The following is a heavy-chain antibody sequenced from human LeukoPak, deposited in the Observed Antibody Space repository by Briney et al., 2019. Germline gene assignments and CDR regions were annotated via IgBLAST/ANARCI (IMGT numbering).Heavy chain of an antibody. J-gene: IGHJ4*02. D-gene: IGHD5-18*01. CDR3: ARSDTAMDLYFDY. CDR1: GGSISSYY. V-gene: IGHV4-59*01. Sequence: SETLSLTCTVSGGSISSYYWSWIRQPPGKGLEGIGYIYYSGSTNYNPSLKSRVTISVDTSKNQFSLKLSSVTAADTAVYYCARSDTAMDLYFDYWGQGTLVTVSS. CDR2: IYYSGST.